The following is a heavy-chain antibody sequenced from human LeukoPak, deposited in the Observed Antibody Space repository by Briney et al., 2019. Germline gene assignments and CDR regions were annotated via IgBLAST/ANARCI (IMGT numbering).Heavy chain of an antibody. CDR1: GFTFSDYY. CDR3: ARSILPAANAIDY. V-gene: IGHV3-11*04. Sequence: KPGGSLRHSCAASGFTFSDYYMNWIRQAPGKGLEWVSYISSSGSTISCADSVKGRFTVSRDNAKNSLYLQMNSLRAEDTAVYYCARSILPAANAIDYWGQGTLVTVSS. D-gene: IGHD2-2*01. J-gene: IGHJ4*02. CDR2: ISSSGSTI.